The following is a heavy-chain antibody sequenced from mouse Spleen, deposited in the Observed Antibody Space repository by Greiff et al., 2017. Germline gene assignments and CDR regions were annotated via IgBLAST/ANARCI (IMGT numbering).Heavy chain of an antibody. CDR3: ARDRRYDDVMDY. J-gene: IGHJ4*01. Sequence: EVMLVESGGGLVQPGGSLRLSCATSGFTFTDYYMSWVRQPPGKALEWLGFIRNKANGYTTEYSASVKGRFTISRDNSQSILYLQMNTLRAEDSATYYCARDRRYDDVMDYWGQGTSVTVSS. CDR1: GFTFTDYY. D-gene: IGHD2-14*01. CDR2: IRNKANGYTT. V-gene: IGHV7-3*02.